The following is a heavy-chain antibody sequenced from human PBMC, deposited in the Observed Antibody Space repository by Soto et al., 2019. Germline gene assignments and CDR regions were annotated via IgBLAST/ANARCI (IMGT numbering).Heavy chain of an antibody. D-gene: IGHD3-9*01. CDR3: AKVGRYYDILTVYRDSYGMDV. J-gene: IGHJ6*02. V-gene: IGHV3-30*18. CDR1: GFTFSSYG. Sequence: GGSLRLSCAASGFTFSSYGMHWVRQAPGKGLEWVAVISYDGSNKYYADSVKGRFTISRDNSKNTLYLQMNSLRAEDTAVYYCAKVGRYYDILTVYRDSYGMDVWGQGTMVTGSS. CDR2: ISYDGSNK.